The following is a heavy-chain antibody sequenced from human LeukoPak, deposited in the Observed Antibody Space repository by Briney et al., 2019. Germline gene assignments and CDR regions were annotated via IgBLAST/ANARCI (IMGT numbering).Heavy chain of an antibody. CDR3: ARAPRATQGEYSSSWYVSDY. CDR1: GYTFTSYG. Sequence: ASVKVSCKASGYTFTSYGISWVRQAPGQGLEWMGWISAYNGNTNYAQKLQGRVTMTTDTSTSTAYMELRSLRSDDTAVYYCARAPRATQGEYSSSWYVSDYWGQGTLVTVSS. J-gene: IGHJ4*02. D-gene: IGHD6-13*01. CDR2: ISAYNGNT. V-gene: IGHV1-18*01.